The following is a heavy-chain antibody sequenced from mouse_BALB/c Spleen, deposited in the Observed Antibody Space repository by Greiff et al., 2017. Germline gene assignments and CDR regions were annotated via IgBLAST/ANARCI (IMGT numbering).Heavy chain of an antibody. J-gene: IGHJ2*01. CDR3: ARGDGYLDY. CDR1: GFTFSSYA. CDR2: ISSGGST. V-gene: IGHV5-6-5*01. Sequence: EVHLVESGGGLVKPGGSLKLSCAASGFTFSSYAMSWVRQTPEKRLEWVASISSGGSTYYPDSVKGRFTISRDNARNILYLQMSSLRSEDTAMYYCARGDGYLDYWGQGTTLTVSS. D-gene: IGHD2-3*01.